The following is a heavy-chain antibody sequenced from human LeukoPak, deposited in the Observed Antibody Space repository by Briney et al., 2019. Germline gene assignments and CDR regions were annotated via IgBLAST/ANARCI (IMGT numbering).Heavy chain of an antibody. CDR1: GGSISSYY. CDR3: ARSGSSYRGAQTFDY. CDR2: IYTSGST. D-gene: IGHD3-10*01. V-gene: IGHV4-4*07. Sequence: SETLSLTCTVSGGSISSYYWSWIRQPAGKGLEWIGRIYTSGSTNYNPSLKSRVTMSVDTSKNQFSLKLSSVTAADTAVYYCARSGSSYRGAQTFDYWGQGTLVTVSS. J-gene: IGHJ4*02.